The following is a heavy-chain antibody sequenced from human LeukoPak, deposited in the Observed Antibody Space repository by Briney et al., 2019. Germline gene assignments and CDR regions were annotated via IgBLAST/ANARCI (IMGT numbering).Heavy chain of an antibody. D-gene: IGHD5-12*01. CDR1: GFTVSSNY. Sequence: GGSLRLSCAASGFTVSSNYMSWVRQAPGKGLEWLSVIYSGGSTYYADSVKGRFTISRDNSKNTLYLQMNSLRAEDTAVYYCARGWWSGYDAKLDYWGQGALVTVSS. J-gene: IGHJ4*02. CDR2: IYSGGST. CDR3: ARGWWSGYDAKLDY. V-gene: IGHV3-66*01.